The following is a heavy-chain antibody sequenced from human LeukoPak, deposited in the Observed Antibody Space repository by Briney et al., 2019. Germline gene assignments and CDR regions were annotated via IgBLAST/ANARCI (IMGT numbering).Heavy chain of an antibody. CDR2: FDPDDGET. V-gene: IGHV1-24*01. CDR3: ATGTIYCSSCSGDY. J-gene: IGHJ4*02. Sequence: ASVTVSCKVSGYSLTELSMHWVRQAPGKGLEWMGGFDPDDGETPLFAQKFQGRVSMTEDTSTDTAYMELSSLSSEDTAVYYCATGTIYCSSCSGDYWGQGTLVTVSS. D-gene: IGHD2-2*01. CDR1: GYSLTELS.